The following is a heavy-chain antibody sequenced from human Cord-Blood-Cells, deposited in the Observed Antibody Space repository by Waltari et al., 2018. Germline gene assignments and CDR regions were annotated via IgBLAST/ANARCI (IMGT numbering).Heavy chain of an antibody. CDR2: IWYDGSNK. CDR1: GFTFSSYG. Sequence: QVQLVESGGGVVQPGRSLRLSCAASGFTFSSYGMHWVRPAPGKGLEWVVGIWYDGSNKYYADSVKGRFTISRDNSKNTLYLQINSLRAEDTAVYYCARDSPLTGDWYFDLWGRGTLVTVSS. J-gene: IGHJ2*01. CDR3: ARDSPLTGDWYFDL. V-gene: IGHV3-33*01. D-gene: IGHD7-27*01.